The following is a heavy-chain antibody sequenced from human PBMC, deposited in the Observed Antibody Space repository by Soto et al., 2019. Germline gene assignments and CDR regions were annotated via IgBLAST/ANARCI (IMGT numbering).Heavy chain of an antibody. V-gene: IGHV4-59*01. CDR2: IYYSGST. Sequence: QVQLQESGPGLVKPSETLSLTCTVSGGSISNYYCSWIRQPPGKGLEWIGYIYYSGSTNYNPSLKSQLTSSVDPPLNQFPLKLSPVTAADTAVYYCASAGAATLSDYWGQGTLVTVSS. CDR1: GGSISNYY. J-gene: IGHJ4*02. CDR3: ASAGAATLSDY. D-gene: IGHD2-15*01.